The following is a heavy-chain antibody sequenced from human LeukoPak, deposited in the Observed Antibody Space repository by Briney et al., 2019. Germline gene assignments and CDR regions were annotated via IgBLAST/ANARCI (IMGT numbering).Heavy chain of an antibody. CDR3: ARATMTTSFDY. CDR2: INPSGGST. CDR1: GYTFTSYY. J-gene: IGHJ4*02. Sequence: GASVKVSCKASGYTFTSYYMHWVRHAPGQGLEWMGIINPSGGSTSYAQKFQGRVTMTRDMSTSTVYMELSSLRSEDTAVYYCARATMTTSFDYWGQGTLVTVSS. D-gene: IGHD4-17*01. V-gene: IGHV1-46*01.